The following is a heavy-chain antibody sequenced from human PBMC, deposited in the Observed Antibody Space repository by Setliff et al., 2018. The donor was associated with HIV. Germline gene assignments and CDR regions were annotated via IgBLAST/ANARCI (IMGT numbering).Heavy chain of an antibody. Sequence: PSETLSLTCSVSGGSISYYHWSWIRQPAGKGLEWIGRIYYTGFTDYNPPLKSRLTMSVDTSKNQFSLKLSSVTAADTAVYFCARSIYGSGSYPLDYWGQGILVTVSS. J-gene: IGHJ4*02. CDR3: ARSIYGSGSYPLDY. V-gene: IGHV4-4*07. CDR1: GGSISYYH. CDR2: IYYTGFT. D-gene: IGHD3-10*01.